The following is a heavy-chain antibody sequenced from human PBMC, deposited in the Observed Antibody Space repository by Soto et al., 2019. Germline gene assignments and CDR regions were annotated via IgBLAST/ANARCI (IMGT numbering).Heavy chain of an antibody. D-gene: IGHD3-10*01. CDR2: IKHSGST. J-gene: IGHJ4*02. Sequence: QVQLQQWGAGLLKPSETLSLTCAVYGGSFSGYYWSWIRQPPGKGLEWMGEIKHSGSTNYNPHLKSRVTRSVDTSQGHFSLKLSSVTAAGTAVYYCARGRFGKCGRWRTGLFDYWGQGTLVTVSS. V-gene: IGHV4-34*01. CDR3: ARGRFGKCGRWRTGLFDY. CDR1: GGSFSGYY.